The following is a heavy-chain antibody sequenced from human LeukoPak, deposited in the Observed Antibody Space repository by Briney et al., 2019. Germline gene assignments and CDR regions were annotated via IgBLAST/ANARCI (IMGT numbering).Heavy chain of an antibody. J-gene: IGHJ3*02. CDR3: ARDLRRYNWNDPYDAFDI. CDR1: GFTFSSYS. D-gene: IGHD1-1*01. V-gene: IGHV3-48*04. CDR2: ISSSSSTI. Sequence: PGGSLRLSCAASGFTFSSYSMNWVRQAPGKGLEWVSYISSSSSTIYYADSVKGRFTISRDNAKNSLYLQMNSLRAEDTAVYYCARDLRRYNWNDPYDAFDIWGQGTMVTVSS.